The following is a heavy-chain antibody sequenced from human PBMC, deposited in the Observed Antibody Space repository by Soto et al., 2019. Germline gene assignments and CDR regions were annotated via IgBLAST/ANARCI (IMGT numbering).Heavy chain of an antibody. CDR1: GHTFSSHD. CDR2: MNPNTGNT. J-gene: IGHJ4*02. CDR3: ARGRAEYNSWLGLEY. D-gene: IGHD6-6*01. Sequence: ASVKVSCKASGHTFSSHDINWVRQATGQGLEWMGWMNPNTGNTGYAQTFQGRVSMTRDTSISTAYMELSSLRSEDTAVYYCARGRAEYNSWLGLEYWGQGTLVTVSS. V-gene: IGHV1-8*01.